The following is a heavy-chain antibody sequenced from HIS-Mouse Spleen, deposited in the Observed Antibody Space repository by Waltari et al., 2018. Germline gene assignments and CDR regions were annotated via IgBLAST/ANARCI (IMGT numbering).Heavy chain of an antibody. D-gene: IGHD1-26*01. CDR1: GSTFSSYA. J-gene: IGHJ3*02. Sequence: QVQLVQSGAEVKKPGSSVKVSCNASGSTFSSYAISWVRQAPGQGLEWMGRIIPILGIANYAQKFQGRVTITEDKSTSTAYMELSSLRSEDTAVYYCATQVRVGATRHDAFDIWGQGTMVTVSS. V-gene: IGHV1-69*04. CDR3: ATQVRVGATRHDAFDI. CDR2: IIPILGIA.